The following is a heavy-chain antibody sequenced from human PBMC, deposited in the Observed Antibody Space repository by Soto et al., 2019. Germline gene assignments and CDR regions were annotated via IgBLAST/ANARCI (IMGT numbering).Heavy chain of an antibody. CDR2: ISGSGDST. D-gene: IGHD2-21*01. J-gene: IGHJ4*02. Sequence: EVRLLESGGGLVQPGGSLRLSCAASGFTFSVYAMSWVRQAPGKGLEWVSGISGSGDSTPYADSVKGRFTVSRDNSKSMLYLQTNSLRAEDTAIYDCAKALYCGFTYWGQGTLVTVSS. CDR1: GFTFSVYA. V-gene: IGHV3-23*01. CDR3: AKALYCGFTY.